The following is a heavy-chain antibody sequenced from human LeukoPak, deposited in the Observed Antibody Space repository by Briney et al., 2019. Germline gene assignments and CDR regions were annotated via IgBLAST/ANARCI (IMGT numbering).Heavy chain of an antibody. CDR1: GGSISSLY. V-gene: IGHV4-59*08. CDR3: ARHRAYSSASPFDY. Sequence: SGTLSLTCSVSGGSISSLYWSWIRQPPGKGLEWIGYIYYTGSTNYSPSLKSRVAIFEDMSNNQFSLRLSSVTAADTALYYCARHRAYSSASPFDYRGQGTLVTVSA. CDR2: IYYTGST. J-gene: IGHJ4*02. D-gene: IGHD6-6*01.